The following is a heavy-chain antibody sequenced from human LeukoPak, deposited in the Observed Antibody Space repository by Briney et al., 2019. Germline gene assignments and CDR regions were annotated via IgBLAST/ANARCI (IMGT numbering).Heavy chain of an antibody. CDR3: AKDIGGGGSGSYMPYYYGMDV. CDR2: ISWNTGSI. J-gene: IGHJ6*02. D-gene: IGHD3-10*01. Sequence: GRSLRLSCAASVFTFDDYSMQWVRQAPGKGREWVSGISWNTGSIGYADSVKGRFTISRDNAKNSLYLQMNSLRAEDTALYYCAKDIGGGGSGSYMPYYYGMDVWGQGTTVTVSS. CDR1: VFTFDDYS. V-gene: IGHV3-9*01.